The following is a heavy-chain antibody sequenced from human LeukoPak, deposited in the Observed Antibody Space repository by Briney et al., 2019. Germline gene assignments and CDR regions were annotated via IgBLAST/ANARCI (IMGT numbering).Heavy chain of an antibody. CDR1: GFTFSSYA. CDR3: AKDRPVAGRRYYYYYGMDV. Sequence: GGSLRLSCAASGFTFSSYAMHWVRQAPGKGLEWVAVISYDGSNKYYADSVKGRFTISRDNSKNTLYLQMNSLRAEDTAVYYCAKDRPVAGRRYYYYYGMDVWGQGTTVTVSS. CDR2: ISYDGSNK. J-gene: IGHJ6*02. V-gene: IGHV3-30-3*01. D-gene: IGHD6-19*01.